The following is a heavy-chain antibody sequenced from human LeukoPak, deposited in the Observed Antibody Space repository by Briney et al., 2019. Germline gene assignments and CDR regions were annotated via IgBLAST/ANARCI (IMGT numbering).Heavy chain of an antibody. CDR2: TYYRSEWYN. Sequence: SQTLSLTCDISGDSVSSNSAAWNWISQSPSRGLEWLGRTYYRSEWYNDYAISVKSRMTINADTSKSQFSLQLNSVAPEDTAVYYCAKGRWALFDCWGQGTLVIVSS. J-gene: IGHJ4*02. V-gene: IGHV6-1*01. CDR1: GDSVSSNSAA. D-gene: IGHD3-10*01. CDR3: AKGRWALFDC.